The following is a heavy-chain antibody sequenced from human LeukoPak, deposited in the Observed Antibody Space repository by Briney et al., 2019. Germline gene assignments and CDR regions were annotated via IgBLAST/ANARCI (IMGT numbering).Heavy chain of an antibody. CDR2: ISDSGGST. CDR1: GFLFSSYA. J-gene: IGHJ4*02. CDR3: VKEDRRYGDYGYFDH. D-gene: IGHD4-17*01. V-gene: IGHV3-64D*09. Sequence: GGSLRLSCSASGFLFSSYAMHWVRQAQGKGLDYVSAISDSGGSTYYADSVKGRFTISRDTSKNTLYLQMNSLRAEDTAVYYCVKEDRRYGDYGYFDHWGQGALVTVSS.